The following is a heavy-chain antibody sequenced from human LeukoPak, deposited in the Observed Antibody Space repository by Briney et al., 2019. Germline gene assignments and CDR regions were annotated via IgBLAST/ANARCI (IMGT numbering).Heavy chain of an antibody. CDR3: ARVGGVGATTLDY. D-gene: IGHD1-26*01. CDR1: GFTFSSYS. J-gene: IGHJ4*02. Sequence: GGSLRLSCAASGFTFSSYSMNWVRQARGKGLEWVSSISSSSSYIYYADSVKGRFTISRDNAKNSLYLQMNSLRAEDTAVYYCARVGGVGATTLDYWGQGTLVTVSS. V-gene: IGHV3-21*01. CDR2: ISSSSSYI.